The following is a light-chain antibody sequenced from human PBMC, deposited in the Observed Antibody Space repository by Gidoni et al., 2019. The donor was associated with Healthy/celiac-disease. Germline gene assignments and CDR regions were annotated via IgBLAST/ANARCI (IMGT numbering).Light chain of an antibody. Sequence: SYVLPQPPSVSVATGQTARITCGGNNIGSKSVHWYQQKPGQAPVLVVYGDSDRPSGIPERFSGSNSGNTATLTISRVEAGDEADYYCQVWDSSSDHPVFGGGTKLTVL. CDR3: QVWDSSSDHPV. J-gene: IGLJ2*01. CDR2: GDS. V-gene: IGLV3-21*02. CDR1: NIGSKS.